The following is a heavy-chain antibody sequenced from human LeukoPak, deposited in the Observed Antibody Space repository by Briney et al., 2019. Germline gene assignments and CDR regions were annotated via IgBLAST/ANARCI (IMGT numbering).Heavy chain of an antibody. D-gene: IGHD6-19*01. CDR3: ARGYSSGWYEWYAFDI. CDR2: INPNSGGT. V-gene: IGHV1-2*02. CDR1: GYTFTGYY. Sequence: GASVKVSCKASGYTFTGYYMHWVRQAPGQGLEWMGWINPNSGGTNYAQKFQGRVTMTRDTSISTAYMELSRLRSDDTAVYYCARGYSSGWYEWYAFDIWGQGTMVTVSS. J-gene: IGHJ3*02.